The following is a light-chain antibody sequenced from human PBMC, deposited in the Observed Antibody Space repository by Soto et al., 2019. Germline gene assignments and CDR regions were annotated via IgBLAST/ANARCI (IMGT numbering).Light chain of an antibody. V-gene: IGKV3-20*01. J-gene: IGKJ1*01. CDR2: GAS. CDR1: QSVSSY. Sequence: EIVLTQSPGTLSLSPGEIATLSCRASQSVSSYLAWYQQKPGQAPRLLIYGASSRATGIPDRFSGSGSGTDFTLTISRLEPEDFAVYYCQQYGRPSRTFGQGTKVEIK. CDR3: QQYGRPSRT.